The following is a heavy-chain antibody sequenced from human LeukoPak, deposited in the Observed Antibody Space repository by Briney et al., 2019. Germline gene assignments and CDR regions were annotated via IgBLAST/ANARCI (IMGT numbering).Heavy chain of an antibody. J-gene: IGHJ4*02. CDR3: AHRQRGGVRYFDWASRPRWFFDY. Sequence: ESGPTLVNPTQTLTLTCTFSGFSLSTSGVGVGWIRQPPGKALEWLALISWDDDKRYSPSLKSRLTITKDTSKNQVVLTMTNMDPVDTATYYCAHRQRGGVRYFDWASRPRWFFDYWGQGTLVTVSS. CDR2: ISWDDDK. CDR1: GFSLSTSGVG. D-gene: IGHD3-9*01. V-gene: IGHV2-5*02.